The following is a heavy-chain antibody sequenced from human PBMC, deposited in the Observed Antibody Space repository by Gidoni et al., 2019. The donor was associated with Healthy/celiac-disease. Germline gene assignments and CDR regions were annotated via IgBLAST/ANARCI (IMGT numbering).Heavy chain of an antibody. Sequence: EVQLVQSGAEVKKPGESLKISCKGSGYSFTSYWIGWVRQMPGKGLEWMGIIYPGDSDTRYSPSFQGQVTISADKSISTAYLQWSSLKASDTAMYYCARQGDSYYDFWSGRNFDAFDIWGQGTMVTVSS. CDR1: GYSFTSYW. J-gene: IGHJ3*02. CDR3: ARQGDSYYDFWSGRNFDAFDI. V-gene: IGHV5-51*01. D-gene: IGHD3-3*01. CDR2: IYPGDSDT.